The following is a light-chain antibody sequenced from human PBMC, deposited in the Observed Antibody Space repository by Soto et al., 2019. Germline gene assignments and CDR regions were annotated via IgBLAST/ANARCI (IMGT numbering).Light chain of an antibody. CDR2: SNN. J-gene: IGLJ2*01. Sequence: QAVVTQPPSASGTPGQRVTICCSGSSSNIGSNTVNWYQQVPGTAPKLLIYSNNQRPSGVPDRFSGSKSGTSASLAISGLQSEDEADYYCAAWDDSLNAVVFGGGTKLTVL. CDR3: AAWDDSLNAVV. V-gene: IGLV1-44*01. CDR1: SSNIGSNT.